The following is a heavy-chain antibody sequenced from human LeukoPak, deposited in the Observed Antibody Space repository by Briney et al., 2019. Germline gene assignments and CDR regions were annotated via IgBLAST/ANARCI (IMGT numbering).Heavy chain of an antibody. V-gene: IGHV1-69*13. J-gene: IGHJ6*02. Sequence: SVKVSCKASGGTFSSYAISWVRQAPGQGLEWMGGIIPIFGTANYAQKFQGRVTITADESTSTAYMELSSLRSEDTAVYYCARAGSSSRPPYYYYYGTDVWGQGTTVTVSS. CDR3: ARAGSSSRPPYYYYYGTDV. CDR1: GGTFSSYA. D-gene: IGHD6-13*01. CDR2: IIPIFGTA.